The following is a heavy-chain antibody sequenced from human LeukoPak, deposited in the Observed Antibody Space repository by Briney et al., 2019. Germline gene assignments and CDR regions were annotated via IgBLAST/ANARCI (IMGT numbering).Heavy chain of an antibody. CDR1: GYTFTSYA. Sequence: ASVKVSCKASGYTFTSYAMHWVRQAPGQRLEWMGWINAGNGNTKYSQEFQGRVTITRDTSASTAYMELSSLRSEDMAVYYCARGVVVAAPSLDYYYYYMDVWGKGTTVTVSS. CDR3: ARGVVVAAPSLDYYYYYMDV. D-gene: IGHD2-15*01. J-gene: IGHJ6*03. V-gene: IGHV1-3*03. CDR2: INAGNGNT.